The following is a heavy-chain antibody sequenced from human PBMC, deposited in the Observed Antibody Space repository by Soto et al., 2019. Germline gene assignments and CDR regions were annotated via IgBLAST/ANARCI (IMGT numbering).Heavy chain of an antibody. D-gene: IGHD2-15*01. J-gene: IGHJ4*02. CDR2: IRSKANSYAT. CDR3: TTRDLGYCSGGSCYVVDFDY. Sequence: EVQLVESGGGLVQPGGSLKLSCAASGFTFSGSAMHWVRQASGKGLEWVGRIRSKANSYATAYAASVKGRFTISRDDSKNTAYLQMTSLKTEDTAVYYCTTRDLGYCSGGSCYVVDFDYWGQGTLVTVSS. V-gene: IGHV3-73*02. CDR1: GFTFSGSA.